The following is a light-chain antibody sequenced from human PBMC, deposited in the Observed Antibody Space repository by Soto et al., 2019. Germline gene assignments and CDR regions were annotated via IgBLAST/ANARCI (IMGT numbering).Light chain of an antibody. V-gene: IGKV1-39*01. CDR3: QQSFSSPPWT. Sequence: DIQMTQSPSTLSGSVGDRVTITCRASQTISSWLAWYQQKPGKAPKLLIYAASSLHSGVPSRFSGSGSGTDFTLTISSLQPEDFATYYCQQSFSSPPWTFGQGTKVEIK. J-gene: IGKJ1*01. CDR2: AAS. CDR1: QTISSW.